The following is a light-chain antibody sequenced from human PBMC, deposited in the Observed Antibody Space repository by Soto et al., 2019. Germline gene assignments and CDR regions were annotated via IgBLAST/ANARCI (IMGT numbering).Light chain of an antibody. V-gene: IGLV2-14*01. CDR1: TSDVGGYNY. CDR2: EVS. CDR3: SSFTSAHTFV. Sequence: LTQPASVSGSPGQSIAISCTGTTSDVGGYNYVSWYQQHPGKAPKLLLSEVSNRPSGVSDRFSGSKSGNTASLTISGLQTQDEADYYCSSFTSAHTFVFGTGTKVTVL. J-gene: IGLJ1*01.